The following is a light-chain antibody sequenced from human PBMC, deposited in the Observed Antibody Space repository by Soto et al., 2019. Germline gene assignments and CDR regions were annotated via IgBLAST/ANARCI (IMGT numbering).Light chain of an antibody. V-gene: IGKV1-5*03. J-gene: IGKJ1*01. CDR2: KAA. Sequence: IQMTQSPSTLSASVGDRVAITCRASQSISIWLAWYQQKPGKAPKLLIHKAASLESEVPSRFSGSGSGTEFTLTINSLQPDDSATYYCQQYNSDSTFGQGTKVEIK. CDR1: QSISIW. CDR3: QQYNSDST.